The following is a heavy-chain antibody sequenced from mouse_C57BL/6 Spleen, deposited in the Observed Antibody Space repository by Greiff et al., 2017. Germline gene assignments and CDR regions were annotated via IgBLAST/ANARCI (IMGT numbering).Heavy chain of an antibody. CDR3: ARGLGPSYAMDY. V-gene: IGHV1-22*01. Sequence: EVKLVESGPELVKPGASVKMSCKASGYTFTDYNMHWVKQSHGKSLEWIGYINPNNGGTSYNQKFKGKATLTVNKSSSTAYMELSSLTSEDSAVYYCARGLGPSYAMDYWGQGTSVTVSS. CDR1: GYTFTDYN. D-gene: IGHD4-1*01. CDR2: INPNNGGT. J-gene: IGHJ4*01.